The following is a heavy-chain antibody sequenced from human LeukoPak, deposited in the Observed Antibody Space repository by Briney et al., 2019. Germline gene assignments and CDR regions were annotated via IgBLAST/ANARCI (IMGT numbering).Heavy chain of an antibody. D-gene: IGHD5-12*01. CDR1: GGSVSSGSYY. J-gene: IGHJ4*02. CDR3: ARGRASANFDY. Sequence: SETLSLTCTVSGGSVSSGSYYWSWIRQPPGKGLEWIGFIYYSGSTNYNPSLKSRVTISIDTSKNQFSLKLSSVTAVDTAVYYCARGRASANFDYWGQGTLVTVSS. CDR2: IYYSGST. V-gene: IGHV4-61*01.